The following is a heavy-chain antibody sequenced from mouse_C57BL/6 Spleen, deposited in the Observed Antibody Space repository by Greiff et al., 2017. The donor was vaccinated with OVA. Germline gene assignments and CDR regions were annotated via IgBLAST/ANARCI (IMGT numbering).Heavy chain of an antibody. J-gene: IGHJ3*01. CDR1: GFTFSSYG. D-gene: IGHD4-1*01. Sequence: EVQGVESGGDLVKPGGSLKLSCAASGFTFSSYGMSWVRQTPDKRLEWVATISSGGSYTYYPDSVKGRFTISRDNAKNTLYLQMSSLKSEDTAMYYCARGGLNGDEAWFAYWGQGTLVTVSA. CDR3: ARGGLNGDEAWFAY. V-gene: IGHV5-6*01. CDR2: ISSGGSYT.